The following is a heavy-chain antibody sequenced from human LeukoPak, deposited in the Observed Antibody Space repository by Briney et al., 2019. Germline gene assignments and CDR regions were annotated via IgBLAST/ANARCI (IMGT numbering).Heavy chain of an antibody. V-gene: IGHV4-59*08. CDR1: GGSISSYY. J-gene: IGHJ4*02. Sequence: SETLSLTCTVSGGSISSYYWSWIRQPPGKGLEWIGYIYYSGSTNYNPSLKSRVTISVDTSKNQFSLKLSSVTAADTAVYYCARQGWQRLDRPLDYWGQGTLVTVSS. CDR3: ARQGWQRLDRPLDY. D-gene: IGHD6-25*01. CDR2: IYYSGST.